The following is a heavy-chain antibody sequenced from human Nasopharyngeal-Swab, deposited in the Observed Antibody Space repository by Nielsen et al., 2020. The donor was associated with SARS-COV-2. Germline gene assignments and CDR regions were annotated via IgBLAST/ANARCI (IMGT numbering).Heavy chain of an antibody. CDR3: ARSRLPGVFSVTASWYFDL. CDR2: IYSGGSR. Sequence: VGQAPRKGLGCVSVIYSGGSRHYADSVKGRFTISRDNSKNALYLQMNSLRAEDTAVYYCARSRLPGVFSVTASWYFDLWGRGTLVTVSS. V-gene: IGHV3-53*01. J-gene: IGHJ2*01. D-gene: IGHD2-21*02.